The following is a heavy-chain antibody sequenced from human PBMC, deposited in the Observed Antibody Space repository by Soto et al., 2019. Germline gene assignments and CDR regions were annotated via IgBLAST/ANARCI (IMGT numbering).Heavy chain of an antibody. Sequence: EVQLVESGGGLVKPGGSLRLSCAASGFIFSNAWMSWVRQAPGKGLEWVGRIKSKADGGTTNYAAPVKGRYNISRAGSKTTLYLQMNGLKTEDTAVYYCTTGWSSKDYWGQGTLVTVSS. D-gene: IGHD3-3*01. CDR3: TTGWSSKDY. V-gene: IGHV3-15*01. CDR2: IKSKADGGTT. J-gene: IGHJ4*02. CDR1: GFIFSNAW.